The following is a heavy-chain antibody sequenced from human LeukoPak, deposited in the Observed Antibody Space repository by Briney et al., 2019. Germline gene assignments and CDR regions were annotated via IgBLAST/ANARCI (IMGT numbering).Heavy chain of an antibody. Sequence: GASVKVSCKASGYTFTGYYMHWVRQAPGQGLEWMGWINPNSGDTIYAQKFQGRVTMTRDTSISTAYMELRRLRSDDTAVYYCAREEGFCRSTSCSAPFDYWGQGTPVIVSS. D-gene: IGHD2-2*01. CDR2: INPNSGDT. CDR3: AREEGFCRSTSCSAPFDY. V-gene: IGHV1-2*02. J-gene: IGHJ4*02. CDR1: GYTFTGYY.